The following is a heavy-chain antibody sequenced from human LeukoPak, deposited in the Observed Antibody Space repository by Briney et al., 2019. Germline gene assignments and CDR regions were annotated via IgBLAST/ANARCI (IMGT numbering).Heavy chain of an antibody. Sequence: ASVKVSCKASGYTFGDYYIHWVRQAPGQGLEWMGWISPKSGGTNYAQNFQGRVTMTRDTSINTAYMELSRLRPDDTAVYYCARHNYDFDFDSWGQGALVAVSS. CDR2: ISPKSGGT. V-gene: IGHV1-2*02. J-gene: IGHJ4*02. CDR1: GYTFGDYY. CDR3: ARHNYDFDFDS. D-gene: IGHD3-3*01.